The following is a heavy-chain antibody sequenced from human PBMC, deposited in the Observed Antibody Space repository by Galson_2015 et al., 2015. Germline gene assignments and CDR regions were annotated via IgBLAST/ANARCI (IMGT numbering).Heavy chain of an antibody. J-gene: IGHJ6*02. V-gene: IGHV4-4*02. CDR3: ARESSECSSTSCYLPWGMDV. D-gene: IGHD2-2*01. CDR1: GGSISSSNW. CDR2: IYHSGST. Sequence: SETLSLTCAVSGGSISSSNWWRWVRQPPGKGLEWIGEIYHSGSTNYNPSLKSRVTISVDKSKNQFSLKLSSVTAADTAVYYCARESSECSSTSCYLPWGMDVWGQGTTVTVSS.